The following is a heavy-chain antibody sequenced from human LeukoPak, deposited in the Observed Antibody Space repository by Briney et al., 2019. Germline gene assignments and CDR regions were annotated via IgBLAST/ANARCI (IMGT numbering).Heavy chain of an antibody. D-gene: IGHD6-13*01. V-gene: IGHV5-51*01. J-gene: IGHJ5*02. Sequence: GESLKISCKGSGYSFTSYWIGWVRQMPGKGLEWMGIIYPGDSDTRYSPSFQGQVTISADKSISTAYLQWSSLKASDTAMYYCARHSYRSSSWYNWFDPWGQGTLVAVSS. CDR1: GYSFTSYW. CDR3: ARHSYRSSSWYNWFDP. CDR2: IYPGDSDT.